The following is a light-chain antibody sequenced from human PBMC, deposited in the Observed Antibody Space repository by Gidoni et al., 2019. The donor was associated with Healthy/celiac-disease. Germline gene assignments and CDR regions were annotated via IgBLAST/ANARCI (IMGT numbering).Light chain of an antibody. CDR3: QQYCSYPLFT. CDR1: QGISSY. CDR2: AAS. V-gene: IGKV1-8*01. Sequence: AVRMTQSPSSFTASTGDRVTITCRASQGISSYLAWYQQKPGKAPKLLIYAASTLQSGVPSRFSGSGSGTDFTLTISCLQSEDFATYYCQQYCSYPLFTFGPGTKVDIK. J-gene: IGKJ3*01.